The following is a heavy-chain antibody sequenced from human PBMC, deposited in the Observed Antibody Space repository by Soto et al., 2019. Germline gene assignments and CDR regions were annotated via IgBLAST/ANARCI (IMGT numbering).Heavy chain of an antibody. Sequence: QVQLVESGGGVVQPGRSLRLSCAASGFTFSSYGMHWVRQAPGKGLEWVAVIWYDGSNKYYADSVKGRFTISRDNSTTTLYLQMTSLRAEDTAVYYCARGTVHFDYWGQGTLVTVSS. CDR3: ARGTVHFDY. V-gene: IGHV3-33*01. J-gene: IGHJ4*02. CDR2: IWYDGSNK. D-gene: IGHD4-17*01. CDR1: GFTFSSYG.